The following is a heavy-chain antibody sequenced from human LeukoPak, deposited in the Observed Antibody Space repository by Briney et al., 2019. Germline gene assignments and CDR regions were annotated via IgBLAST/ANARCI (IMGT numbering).Heavy chain of an antibody. CDR3: APGIAAH. CDR1: GFTFSNYS. CDR2: ISSSSSYI. Sequence: GGSLRLSCVASGFTFSNYSINWVLQAPGKGLEWISFISSSSSYIYYADSVKGRFTISRDNAKNLLYLQMNSLRAEDTAVYYCAPGIAAHWGQGTLVTVSS. J-gene: IGHJ4*02. V-gene: IGHV3-21*06. D-gene: IGHD6-25*01.